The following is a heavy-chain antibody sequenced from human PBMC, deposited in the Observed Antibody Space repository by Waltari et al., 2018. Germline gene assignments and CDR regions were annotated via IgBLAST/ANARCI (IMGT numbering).Heavy chain of an antibody. Sequence: QVQLQESGPGLVKPSETLSLTCAVSGYSISSGYYWGWIRQPPGKGLEWIGSSYHSGSTYYNPSLKSRVTISVDTSKNQFSLKLSSVTAADTAVYYCARDQLWSDYWGQGTLVTVSS. CDR1: GYSISSGYY. V-gene: IGHV4-38-2*02. J-gene: IGHJ4*02. CDR3: ARDQLWSDY. D-gene: IGHD5-18*01. CDR2: SYHSGST.